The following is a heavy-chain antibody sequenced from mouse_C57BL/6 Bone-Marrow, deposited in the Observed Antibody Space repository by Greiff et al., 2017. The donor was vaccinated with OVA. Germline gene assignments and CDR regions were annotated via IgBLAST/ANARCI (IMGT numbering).Heavy chain of an antibody. V-gene: IGHV2-2*01. CDR3: ARKGVWFWYFDV. J-gene: IGHJ1*03. D-gene: IGHD2-10*02. CDR2: IWSGGST. Sequence: QVQLQQSGPGLVQPSQSLSITCTVSGFSLTSYGVHWVRQSPGKGLEWLGVIWSGGSTDYNAAFISSLSISKDNSKSQVFFKMNSLQADDTAIYYCARKGVWFWYFDVWGTGTTVTVSS. CDR1: GFSLTSYG.